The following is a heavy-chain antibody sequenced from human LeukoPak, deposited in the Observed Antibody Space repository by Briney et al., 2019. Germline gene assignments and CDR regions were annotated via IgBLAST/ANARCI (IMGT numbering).Heavy chain of an antibody. V-gene: IGHV3-23*01. CDR2: ISASGGST. Sequence: PGGSLRVSCAASGFTFSTSAMTWVRQAPGKGLEWVSGISASGGSTYYADSVKGRFTISRDNSKNTLYLQVNSLRAEDTAIYYCSKDPCNGGSGYDYESDPWGQGTIVTVSS. D-gene: IGHD2-15*01. CDR3: SKDPCNGGSGYDYESDP. CDR1: GFTFSTSA. J-gene: IGHJ5*02.